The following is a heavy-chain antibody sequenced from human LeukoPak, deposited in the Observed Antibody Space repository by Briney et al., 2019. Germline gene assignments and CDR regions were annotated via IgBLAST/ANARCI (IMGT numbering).Heavy chain of an antibody. D-gene: IGHD4-17*01. Sequence: GGSLRLSCAASGFTFGSFAMSWVRQAPGKGLGWVSGISNSGGSTYYADSVKGRFTISRDNSKNTVFLQMNSLRAEDSAVYYCAKDDTHDPKSGDYDGWGQGTLVTVSS. CDR3: AKDDTHDPKSGDYDG. CDR1: GFTFGSFA. V-gene: IGHV3-23*01. J-gene: IGHJ4*02. CDR2: ISNSGGST.